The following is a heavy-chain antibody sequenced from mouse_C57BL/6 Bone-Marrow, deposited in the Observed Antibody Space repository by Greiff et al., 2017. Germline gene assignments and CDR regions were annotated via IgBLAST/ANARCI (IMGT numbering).Heavy chain of an antibody. Sequence: EVKVVESGGDLVKPGGSLKLSCAASGFTFSSYGMSWVRQTPDKRLEWVATISSGGSSTYYPDSVKGRFTISRDNAKNTLYLQMSSLKSEDTAMYYCARLGLRQCAYCGQGTLVTVSA. CDR3: ARLGLRQCAY. CDR2: ISSGGSST. CDR1: GFTFSSYG. J-gene: IGHJ3*01. V-gene: IGHV5-6*01. D-gene: IGHD2-4*01.